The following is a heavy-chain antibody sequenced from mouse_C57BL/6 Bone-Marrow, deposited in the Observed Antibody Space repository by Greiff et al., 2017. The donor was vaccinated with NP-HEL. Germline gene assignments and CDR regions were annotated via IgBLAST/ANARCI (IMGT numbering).Heavy chain of an antibody. V-gene: IGHV5-9-1*02. CDR2: ISSGGDYI. CDR3: TRYYYGSSYGYFDV. CDR1: GFTFSSYA. D-gene: IGHD1-1*01. J-gene: IGHJ1*03. Sequence: EVLLVESGEGLVKPGGSLKLSCAASGFTFSSYAMSWVRQTPEKRLEWVAYISSGGDYIYYADNVKGRFTISRDNARNTLYLQLLRLRSEDTAMDYCTRYYYGSSYGYFDVWGTGTTVTVSS.